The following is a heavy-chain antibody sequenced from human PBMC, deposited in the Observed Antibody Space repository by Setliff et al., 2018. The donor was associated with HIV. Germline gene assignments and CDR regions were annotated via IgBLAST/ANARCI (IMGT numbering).Heavy chain of an antibody. Sequence: GASVKVSCKASGGTFSNYAITWVRQAPGQGLELMGGIIPMLSIANYAQKFRGRVTLTADKSTSTAYMELSSLRSEDTAAYYCAKGSFDSSGWAHYYYYYMDVWGKGTTVTVSS. CDR1: GGTFSNYA. V-gene: IGHV1-69*10. CDR2: IIPMLSIA. CDR3: AKGSFDSSGWAHYYYYYMDV. D-gene: IGHD6-19*01. J-gene: IGHJ6*03.